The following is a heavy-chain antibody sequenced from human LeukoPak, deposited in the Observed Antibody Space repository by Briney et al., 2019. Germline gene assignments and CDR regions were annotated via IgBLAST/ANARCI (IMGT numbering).Heavy chain of an antibody. V-gene: IGHV4-30-4*08. CDR1: GGSISSGDYY. Sequence: PSETLSLTCTVSGGSISSGDYYWSWIRQPPGKGLEWIGFIYYSGSTYYNPSLKSRVTISVDTSKNQFSLKLSSVTAADTAVYYCAGGDEAYWFDPWGQGTLVTVSS. CDR2: IYYSGST. J-gene: IGHJ5*02. CDR3: AGGDEAYWFDP. D-gene: IGHD2-21*01.